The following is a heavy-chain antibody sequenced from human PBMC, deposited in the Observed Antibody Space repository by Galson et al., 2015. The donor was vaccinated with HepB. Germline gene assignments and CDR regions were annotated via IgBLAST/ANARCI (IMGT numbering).Heavy chain of an antibody. CDR2: ISGNGDST. J-gene: IGHJ5*01. D-gene: IGHD5-18*01. V-gene: IGHV3-23*01. CDR3: AKGYGLFGS. Sequence: SLRLSCAASGLTFSGYTMSWVRQAPGRGLEWISGISGNGDSTFYADSVKGRFTVSRDNSNNMLYLQMNSLRAEDAGLYFCAKGYGLFGSWGQGILVTVSS. CDR1: GLTFSGYT.